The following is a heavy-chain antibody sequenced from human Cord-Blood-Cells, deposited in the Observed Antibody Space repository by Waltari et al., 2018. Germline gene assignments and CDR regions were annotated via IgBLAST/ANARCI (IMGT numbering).Heavy chain of an antibody. CDR1: GGSFSGYY. Sequence: QVQLQQWGAGLLKPSETLSLTCAVYGGSFSGYYWSWIRQPPGKGLEWIGEINHSRSTTYNPSLKSRVTISVDTSKNQFSLKLSSVTAADTAVYYCARAKYYDFWSGYYYYYGMDVWGQGTTVTVSS. V-gene: IGHV4-34*01. CDR2: INHSRST. D-gene: IGHD3-3*01. J-gene: IGHJ6*02. CDR3: ARAKYYDFWSGYYYYYGMDV.